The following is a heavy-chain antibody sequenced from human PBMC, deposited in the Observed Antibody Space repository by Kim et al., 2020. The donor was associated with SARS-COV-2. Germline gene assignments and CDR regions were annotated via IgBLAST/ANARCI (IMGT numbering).Heavy chain of an antibody. CDR1: GFTVSRNY. J-gene: IGHJ3*02. D-gene: IGHD3-16*01. CDR3: AWGDDAFDI. Sequence: GGSLRLSCAASGFTVSRNYRTWVRQAPGKGLEWLSVIYSGGSTYYADSVKGRFTISRHNSKNTLYLQMNSLTDADTAVYYCAWGDDAFDIWGQGTMVIVSS. V-gene: IGHV3-53*04. CDR2: IYSGGST.